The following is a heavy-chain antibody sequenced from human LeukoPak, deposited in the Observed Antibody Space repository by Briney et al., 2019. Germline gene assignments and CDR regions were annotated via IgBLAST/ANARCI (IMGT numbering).Heavy chain of an antibody. Sequence: PGGSLRLSCAASGFTFSSYCMHWVRQAPGKGLEWVAVISHDGNNKHYAHSLKGRFTISRDNSKNTLYLQMNSLRPEDTAVYSCARDRKSTWSFDYRGQGILVTVSS. CDR2: ISHDGNNK. CDR1: GFTFSSYC. D-gene: IGHD6-13*01. CDR3: ARDRKSTWSFDY. V-gene: IGHV3-30*03. J-gene: IGHJ4*02.